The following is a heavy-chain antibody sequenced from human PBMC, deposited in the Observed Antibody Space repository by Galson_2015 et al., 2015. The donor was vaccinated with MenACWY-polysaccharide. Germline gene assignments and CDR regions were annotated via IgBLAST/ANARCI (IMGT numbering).Heavy chain of an antibody. CDR1: GGSISISSYY. J-gene: IGHJ4*02. D-gene: IGHD5-12*01. V-gene: IGHV4-39*01. Sequence: SETLSLTCTVSGGSISISSYYWGWIRQPPGKGLEWIGTIYYGGSTYYNPSLKSRVTISVDTSKNQFSLKLTSVTAADTAVYYCARQGGSGRSHDYWGQGTLVTVSS. CDR3: ARQGGSGRSHDY. CDR2: IYYGGST.